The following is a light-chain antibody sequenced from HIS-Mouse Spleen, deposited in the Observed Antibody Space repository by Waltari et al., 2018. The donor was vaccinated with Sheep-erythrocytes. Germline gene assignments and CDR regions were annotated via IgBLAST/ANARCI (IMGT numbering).Light chain of an antibody. V-gene: IGLV2-23*01. CDR1: SSDGGSYNL. J-gene: IGLJ3*02. CDR3: CSYAGSSTPWV. Sequence: QSALTQPASVSGSPGQSITISCTGTSSDGGSYNLVSWYQQPPGKAPKLMIYEGSKRPSGVSNRFSGSKSGNTASLTISGLQAEDEADYYCCSYAGSSTPWVFGGGTKLTVL. CDR2: EGS.